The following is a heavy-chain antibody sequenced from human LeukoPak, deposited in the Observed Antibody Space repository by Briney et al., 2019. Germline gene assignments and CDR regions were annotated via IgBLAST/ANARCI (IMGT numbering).Heavy chain of an antibody. V-gene: IGHV6-1*01. Sequence: SQTLSLTCVISGDSVSSNSAAWNWIRQSPSRGLEWLGRTYYKSKWDNDYAESVTGRITIDPDTSKNQFSLQLTSVTPEDTAVYYCARQAGRGKRQFQHWGQGTLVTVSS. D-gene: IGHD1-26*01. J-gene: IGHJ1*01. CDR3: ARQAGRGKRQFQH. CDR2: TYYKSKWDN. CDR1: GDSVSSNSAA.